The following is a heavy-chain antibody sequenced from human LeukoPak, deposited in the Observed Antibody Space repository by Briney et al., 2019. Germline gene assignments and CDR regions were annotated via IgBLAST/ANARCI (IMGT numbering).Heavy chain of an antibody. Sequence: SGTLSLTCAVSGGSISSSNWWSWVRQPPGKGLEWIGEINHSGSTNYNPSLKSRVTISVDTSKNQFSLKLSSVTAADTAVYYCARVLSADMDVWGKGTTVTVSS. V-gene: IGHV4-4*02. CDR1: GGSISSSNW. CDR3: ARVLSADMDV. CDR2: INHSGST. J-gene: IGHJ6*04.